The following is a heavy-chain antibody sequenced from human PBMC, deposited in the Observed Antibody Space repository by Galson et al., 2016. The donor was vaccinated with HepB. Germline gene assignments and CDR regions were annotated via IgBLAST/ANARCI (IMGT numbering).Heavy chain of an antibody. CDR1: GFTFSSYW. Sequence: SLRLSCAASGFTFSSYWMHWVRQAPGKGLVWVSRINSDGSSTSYADSVKGRFTISRDNAKNSLYLQVNSLRAEDTAFYFCAKDKRPTAMVLLPHFDYWGQGTLVSVSS. V-gene: IGHV3-74*01. CDR2: INSDGSST. D-gene: IGHD5-18*01. J-gene: IGHJ4*02. CDR3: AKDKRPTAMVLLPHFDY.